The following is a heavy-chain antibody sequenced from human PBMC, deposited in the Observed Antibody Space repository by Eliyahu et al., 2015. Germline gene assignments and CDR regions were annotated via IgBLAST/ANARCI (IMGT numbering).Heavy chain of an antibody. D-gene: IGHD3-16*02. CDR1: GFTFANYH. V-gene: IGHV3-13*01. Sequence: EVQLVESGGGLVQPGGSLRLSCAAXGFTFANYHXXWVRQIKGGGLEWVSAIGINGDTYYRDSVKGRFTISRESAKNSLYLQMNSLRVGDTAVYYCARGNALHLGKLSWGVEDVFDIWGQGTMVTVSS. J-gene: IGHJ3*02. CDR3: ARGNALHLGKLSWGVEDVFDI. CDR2: IGINGDT.